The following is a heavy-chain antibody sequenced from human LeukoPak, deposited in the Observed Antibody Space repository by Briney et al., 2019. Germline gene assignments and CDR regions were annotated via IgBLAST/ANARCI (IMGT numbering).Heavy chain of an antibody. J-gene: IGHJ3*02. D-gene: IGHD3-10*01. CDR1: GFTFSNAW. CDR2: ISSSSSCI. Sequence: PGGSLRLSCAASGFTFSNAWMSWVRQAPGKGLEWVSSISSSSSCIYYADSVKGRFTISRDNAKNSLYLQMNSLRAEDTAVYYCARGRRDTMVRGVQSRAFDIWGQGTMVTVSS. CDR3: ARGRRDTMVRGVQSRAFDI. V-gene: IGHV3-21*01.